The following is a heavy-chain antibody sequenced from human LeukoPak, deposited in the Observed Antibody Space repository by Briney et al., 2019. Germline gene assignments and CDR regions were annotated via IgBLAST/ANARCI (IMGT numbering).Heavy chain of an antibody. CDR2: IYYSGST. CDR1: GGSISSDY. V-gene: IGHV4-59*01. CDR3: ARELAYCSGDCYPRYFDF. J-gene: IGHJ2*01. D-gene: IGHD2-21*02. Sequence: SETMSLTCTVSGGSISSDYWSWIRQPPGKGLEWIGYIYYSGSTNYNPSLTSRVTVSVDTSKNQFSLKLSSVTAADTAVYYCARELAYCSGDCYPRYFDFWGRGTLVTVSS.